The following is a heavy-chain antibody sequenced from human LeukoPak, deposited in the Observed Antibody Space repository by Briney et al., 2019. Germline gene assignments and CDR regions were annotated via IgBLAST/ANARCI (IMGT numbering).Heavy chain of an antibody. D-gene: IGHD1-26*01. J-gene: IGHJ4*02. V-gene: IGHV4-59*01. Sequence: LETLSLTCTVSGGSISAYSWSWIRQPPGKGVGWIGHIYYSGSTNYNPSLKSRVTISVDTSKNQFSLKLSSVTAADTAVYYCARGSGTYLHYWGQGTLVTVSS. CDR2: IYYSGST. CDR3: ARGSGTYLHY. CDR1: GGSISAYS.